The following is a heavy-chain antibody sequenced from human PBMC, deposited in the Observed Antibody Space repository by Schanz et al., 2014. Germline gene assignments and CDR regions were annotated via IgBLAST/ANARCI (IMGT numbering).Heavy chain of an antibody. CDR3: ARVWPAGLNQGDS. CDR2: ISAYNCNR. CDR1: GSMFSAHG. J-gene: IGHJ4*02. V-gene: IGHV1-18*01. D-gene: IGHD6-19*01. Sequence: KVSCKAPGSMFSAHGMTWVRHATGQRVEWMGWISAYNCNRDYAKKFQGRVTMTTDTSTMTAYMELRSLTADVTAVYYCARVWPAGLNQGDSWGQGTLITVSP.